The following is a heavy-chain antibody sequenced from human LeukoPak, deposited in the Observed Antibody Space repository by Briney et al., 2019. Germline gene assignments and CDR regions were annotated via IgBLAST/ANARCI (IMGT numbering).Heavy chain of an antibody. CDR1: GFTFSSYS. V-gene: IGHV3-21*01. CDR2: ISGSSSQI. D-gene: IGHD2-15*01. CDR3: VKDYCSGGSCIDAFDF. J-gene: IGHJ3*01. Sequence: GGSLRLSCAGSGFTFSSYSMNWVRQAPGKGLEWLSSISGSSSQIFYADSVKGRFTMSRDNAKNSLYLQTNSLRAEDTAVYYCVKDYCSGGSCIDAFDFWGQGTMVTVSS.